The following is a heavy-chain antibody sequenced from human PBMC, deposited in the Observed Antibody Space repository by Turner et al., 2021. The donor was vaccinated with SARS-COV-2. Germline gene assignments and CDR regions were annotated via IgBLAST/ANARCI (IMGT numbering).Heavy chain of an antibody. CDR2: ISYDGSNK. D-gene: IGHD3-10*01. Sequence: QVQLVESGGGVVQPGRSLRLSCAASGFTFSSYGMHWVRQAPGKGLEWVAVISYDGSNKYYADSVKGRFTISRDNSKNTLYLQMNSLRAEDTAVYYCARDLFQDYGSGSYRLDNWGQGTLVTVSS. CDR3: ARDLFQDYGSGSYRLDN. V-gene: IGHV3-30*03. J-gene: IGHJ4*02. CDR1: GFTFSSYG.